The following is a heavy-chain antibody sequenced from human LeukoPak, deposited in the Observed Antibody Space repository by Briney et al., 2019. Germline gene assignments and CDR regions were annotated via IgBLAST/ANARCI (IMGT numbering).Heavy chain of an antibody. CDR2: IRSKAYGGTT. V-gene: IGHV3-49*04. CDR3: TKYSSSHGMDV. J-gene: IGHJ6*04. Sequence: GRSLRLSCTASGFTFRDYAMSWVRQAPGKGLEWVGFIRSKAYGGTTEYAASVKGRFTISRDDSKSIAYLQMNSLKTEDTAVYYCTKYSSSHGMDVWGKGTTVTVSS. CDR1: GFTFRDYA. D-gene: IGHD6-13*01.